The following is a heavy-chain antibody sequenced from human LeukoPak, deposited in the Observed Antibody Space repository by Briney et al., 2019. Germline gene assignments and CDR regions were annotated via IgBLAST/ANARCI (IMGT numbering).Heavy chain of an antibody. V-gene: IGHV3-74*01. CDR1: GFTFGKSW. CDR2: INRDGSST. CDR3: ARDYQYGLDV. Sequence: GGSLRLSCAASGFTFGKSWIHWVRQAPGKGLVWVSYINRDGSSTNYADSVKGRFTISRDNAKNTLSLQMNSLRAEDTAVYYCARDYQYGLDVWGQGTTVTVSS. J-gene: IGHJ6*02.